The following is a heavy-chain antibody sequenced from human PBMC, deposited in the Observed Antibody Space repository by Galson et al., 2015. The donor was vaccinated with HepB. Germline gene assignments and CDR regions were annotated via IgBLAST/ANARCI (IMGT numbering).Heavy chain of an antibody. Sequence: SLRLSCAASGFTVSSNYMSWVRQAPGKGLEWVSVIYSGGSTYYADSVKGRFTISRHNSKNTLYLQMSSLRAEDTAVYYCARSGWFYFDYWGQGTLVTVSS. J-gene: IGHJ4*02. CDR2: IYSGGST. D-gene: IGHD6-19*01. CDR1: GFTVSSNY. CDR3: ARSGWFYFDY. V-gene: IGHV3-53*04.